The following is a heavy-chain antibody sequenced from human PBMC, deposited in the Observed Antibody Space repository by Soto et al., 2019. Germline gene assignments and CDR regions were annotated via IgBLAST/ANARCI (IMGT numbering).Heavy chain of an antibody. D-gene: IGHD2-2*01. Sequence: NLLESGGGLVKPGGSLRLSCEASGFLFSHYYMSWIRQGPEKRLELVAYIRSNSTAFYYADSVKGRFTISKDDAKKSVYLQMTSVTSDDTAIYYCATGDWSRTNNFDTWGQGTLVIVSA. J-gene: IGHJ5*02. CDR3: ATGDWSRTNNFDT. V-gene: IGHV3-11*01. CDR2: IRSNSTAF. CDR1: GFLFSHYY.